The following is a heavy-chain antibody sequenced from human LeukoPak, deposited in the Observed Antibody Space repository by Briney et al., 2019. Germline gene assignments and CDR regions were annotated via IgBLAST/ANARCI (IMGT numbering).Heavy chain of an antibody. D-gene: IGHD4-17*01. CDR2: ISAYNGNT. Sequence: ASVKVSCKASGYTFTSYGISWVRQAPGQGLEWMGWISAYNGNTNYAQKLQGRVTMTTDTSTSTAYMGLRSLRSDDTAVYYCARDFEGNDYGDYGFDYWGQGTLVTVSS. V-gene: IGHV1-18*01. CDR3: ARDFEGNDYGDYGFDY. CDR1: GYTFTSYG. J-gene: IGHJ4*02.